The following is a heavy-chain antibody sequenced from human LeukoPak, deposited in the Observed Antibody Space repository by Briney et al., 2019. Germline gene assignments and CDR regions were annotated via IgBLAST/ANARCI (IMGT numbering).Heavy chain of an antibody. CDR3: ARERSKVGASPGAFDI. Sequence: SVKVSCRASGGTFSNYAISWVRQAPGQGLEWMGGIIPIFGTANYAQKFQGRVTITTDESKDTAYMEPGSLRSEDTAVYYCARERSKVGASPGAFDIWGQGTMVTVSS. V-gene: IGHV1-69*05. CDR2: IIPIFGTA. CDR1: GGTFSNYA. J-gene: IGHJ3*02. D-gene: IGHD1-26*01.